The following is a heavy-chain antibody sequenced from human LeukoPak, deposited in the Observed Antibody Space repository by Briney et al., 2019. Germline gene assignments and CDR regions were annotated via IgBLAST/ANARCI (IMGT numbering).Heavy chain of an antibody. CDR1: GFTVSTNY. D-gene: IGHD3-10*01. V-gene: IGHV3-53*01. Sequence: PGGSLRLSCAASGFTVSTNYMSWVRQAPGRGLEWVSVIYAGGTTYYADSVRGRFTISRDNSKNTLYLQMNSLRDEDTAVYYCARNYYDSGSYYLFDPWGQGTLVTVSS. J-gene: IGHJ5*02. CDR2: IYAGGTT. CDR3: ARNYYDSGSYYLFDP.